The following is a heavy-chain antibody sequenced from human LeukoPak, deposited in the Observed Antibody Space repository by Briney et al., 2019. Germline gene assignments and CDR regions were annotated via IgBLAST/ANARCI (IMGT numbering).Heavy chain of an antibody. J-gene: IGHJ6*03. V-gene: IGHV1-18*01. CDR3: AGLYSSSYYYYYMDV. Sequence: ASVKVSCKASGYTFTSYGISWVRQAPGQGLEWMGWISAYNGNTNYAQKLQGRVTMTTDTSTSTAYMELRSLRSDDTAVYYCAGLYSSSYYYYYMDVWGKGTTVTVSS. D-gene: IGHD6-6*01. CDR2: ISAYNGNT. CDR1: GYTFTSYG.